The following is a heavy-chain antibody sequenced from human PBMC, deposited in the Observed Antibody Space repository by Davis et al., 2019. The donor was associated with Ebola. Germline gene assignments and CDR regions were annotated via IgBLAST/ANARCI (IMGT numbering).Heavy chain of an antibody. J-gene: IGHJ6*04. CDR2: ISVSGDST. CDR3: AKGLSSSWYFAMDV. D-gene: IGHD6-13*01. CDR1: GFTFSSYA. V-gene: IGHV3-23*01. Sequence: PGGSLRLSCAASGFTFSSYAMSWVRQAPGKGLEWVSVISVSGDSTYYADSVKGRFIISRDNSRKMLYLQVNSLRAEDTAVYYCAKGLSSSWYFAMDVWGKGTTVTVSS.